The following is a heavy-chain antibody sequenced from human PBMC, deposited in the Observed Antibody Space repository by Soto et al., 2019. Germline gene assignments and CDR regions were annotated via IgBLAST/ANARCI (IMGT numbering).Heavy chain of an antibody. CDR3: ANGYCSGGSCCLSAFDI. CDR1: GGTFSSHA. J-gene: IGHJ3*02. V-gene: IGHV1-69*06. D-gene: IGHD2-15*01. Sequence: ASVKVSCKASGGTFSSHAISWVRQAPGQGLECMGGIIPIFGTANYAQTFQGRVTITADKPTSTAYMALSSLRSEDTAVYYCANGYCSGGSCCLSAFDIWGQGTMVTVSS. CDR2: IIPIFGTA.